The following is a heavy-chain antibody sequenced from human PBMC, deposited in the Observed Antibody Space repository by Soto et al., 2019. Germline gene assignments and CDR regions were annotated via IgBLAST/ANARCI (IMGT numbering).Heavy chain of an antibody. J-gene: IGHJ4*02. D-gene: IGHD5-18*01. CDR2: IRSSGSKI. Sequence: PGGSPRISCAAAGFIFTNHGMHWVRPAQGKGLEWVADIRSSGSKIYYADSVKGRFTISRDNAKNSLYLQMNSLRAEDTAVYYCAREAEDTHVPDYWGQGTLVTVSS. CDR1: GFIFTNHG. V-gene: IGHV3-48*04. CDR3: AREAEDTHVPDY.